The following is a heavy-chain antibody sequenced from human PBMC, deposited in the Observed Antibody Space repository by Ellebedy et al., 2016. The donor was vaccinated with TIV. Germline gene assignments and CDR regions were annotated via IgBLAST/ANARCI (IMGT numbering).Heavy chain of an antibody. CDR2: INPSGGST. CDR3: AREGGYSGSYLGSWFDP. V-gene: IGHV1-46*01. J-gene: IGHJ5*02. Sequence: ASVKVSCKASGYTFTSYYMHWVRQAPGQGLEWMGIINPSGGSTSYAQKFQGRVTMTRDTSTSTVYMELSSLRSEDTAVYYCAREGGYSGSYLGSWFDPWGQGTLVTVSS. CDR1: GYTFTSYY. D-gene: IGHD1-26*01.